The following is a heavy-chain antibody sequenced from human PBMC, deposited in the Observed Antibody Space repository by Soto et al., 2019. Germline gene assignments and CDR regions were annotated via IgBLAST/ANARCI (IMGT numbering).Heavy chain of an antibody. Sequence: ETLSLTCTVSGGSISSSSYYWGWTRQPPGKGLEWVSAISGSGGSTYYADSVKGRFTISRDNSKNTLYLQMNSLRSEDTAVYYFAKPQWLRLVDFDYWGQGTLVTVSS. CDR3: AKPQWLRLVDFDY. CDR2: ISGSGGST. J-gene: IGHJ4*02. D-gene: IGHD5-12*01. CDR1: GGSISSSSYY. V-gene: IGHV3-23*01.